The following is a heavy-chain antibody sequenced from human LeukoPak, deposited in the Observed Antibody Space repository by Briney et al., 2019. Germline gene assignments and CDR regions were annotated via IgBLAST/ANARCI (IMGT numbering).Heavy chain of an antibody. CDR2: ISAYNGNT. CDR3: ARSYYDFWSGRRLPLDY. D-gene: IGHD3-3*01. J-gene: IGHJ4*02. Sequence: ASVKVSCKASGYTFTSYGISWVRQAPGQGLKWMGWISAYNGNTNYAQKLRGRVTMTTDTSTSTAYMELRSLRSDDTAVYYCARSYYDFWSGRRLPLDYWGQGTLVTVSS. V-gene: IGHV1-18*01. CDR1: GYTFTSYG.